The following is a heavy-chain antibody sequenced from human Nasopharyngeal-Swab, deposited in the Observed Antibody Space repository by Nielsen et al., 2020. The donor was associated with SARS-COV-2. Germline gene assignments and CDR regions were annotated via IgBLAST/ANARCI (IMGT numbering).Heavy chain of an antibody. V-gene: IGHV3-21*01. J-gene: IGHJ4*02. CDR2: ISSSSSYI. CDR1: GFTFSSYS. CDR3: ARVTGYSGYVCYDY. D-gene: IGHD5-12*01. Sequence: GESLKISCAASGFTFSSYSMNWVRQAPGKGLEWVSSISSSSSYIYYADSVKGRFTISRDNAKNSLYLQMNSLRAEDTAVYYCARVTGYSGYVCYDYWGQGTLVTVSS.